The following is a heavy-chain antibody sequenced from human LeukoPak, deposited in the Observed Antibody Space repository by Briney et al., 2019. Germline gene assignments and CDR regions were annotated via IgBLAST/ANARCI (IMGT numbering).Heavy chain of an antibody. D-gene: IGHD4-23*01. CDR1: GYTLTELS. V-gene: IGHV1-24*01. Sequence: VASVKVSCKVSGYTLTELSMHWVRQAPGKGLEWMGGFDPEDGETIYARKFQGRVTMTEDTSTDTAYMELSSLRSEDTAVYYCATTRFDYGGEGSDYWGQGTLVTVSS. CDR2: FDPEDGET. J-gene: IGHJ4*02. CDR3: ATTRFDYGGEGSDY.